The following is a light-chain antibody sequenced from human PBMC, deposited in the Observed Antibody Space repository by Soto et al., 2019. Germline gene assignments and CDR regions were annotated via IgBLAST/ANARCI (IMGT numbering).Light chain of an antibody. J-gene: IGKJ1*01. CDR2: GAS. CDR1: QSISDT. CDR3: LQYDDWHRT. Sequence: EIVMTQSPASLSVSPGGRATLSCRASQSISDTLAWYQQKPGQAPRLLIYGASKRATGFPARFSGSGSGTDFTLTISSLQSEDFAVYYCLQYDDWHRTFGQGTKVDIK. V-gene: IGKV3-15*01.